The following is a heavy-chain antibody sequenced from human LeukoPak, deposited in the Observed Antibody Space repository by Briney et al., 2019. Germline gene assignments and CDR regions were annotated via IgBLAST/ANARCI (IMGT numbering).Heavy chain of an antibody. CDR2: IYYSGST. CDR3: ARVTGYMIEDYSDY. J-gene: IGHJ4*02. CDR1: GDSISSTNYY. V-gene: IGHV4-39*01. D-gene: IGHD3-22*01. Sequence: SQTLSLTCTVSGDSISSTNYYWGWIRQPPGKGLEWIGSIYYSGSTYYNPSLESRVTISVDTSKNQFSLKLSSVTAADTAVYYCARVTGYMIEDYSDYWGQGTLVSVSS.